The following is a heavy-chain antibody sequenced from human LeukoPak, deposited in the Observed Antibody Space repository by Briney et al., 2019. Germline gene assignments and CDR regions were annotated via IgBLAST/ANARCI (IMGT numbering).Heavy chain of an antibody. D-gene: IGHD4-11*01. V-gene: IGHV3-23*01. CDR2: ISGSGGST. Sequence: GGSLRLSCAASGFNFSSYAMSWVRQAPGKGLEWVSAISGSGGSTYYADSVKGRFTISRDNSKNTLYLQMNSLTAEETAVYYCAKEGVYYSNYPLAFDYWSQGTLVTVSS. J-gene: IGHJ4*02. CDR1: GFNFSSYA. CDR3: AKEGVYYSNYPLAFDY.